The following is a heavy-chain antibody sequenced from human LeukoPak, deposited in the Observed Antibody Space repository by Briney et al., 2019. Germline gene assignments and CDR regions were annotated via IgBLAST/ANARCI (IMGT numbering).Heavy chain of an antibody. CDR2: IKQDGSEK. CDR3: ARDMGHGTWYGAEYFQH. J-gene: IGHJ1*01. CDR1: GLTLRSYW. D-gene: IGHD6-13*01. V-gene: IGHV3-7*04. Sequence: GGSLRLSCAASGLTLRSYWMSCVRQAPGRGLEWVANIKQDGSEKYYVDSVKGRFTISRDNAKNSLDLQMNSLRAEDTAVYYCARDMGHGTWYGAEYFQHWGQGTLVTVSS.